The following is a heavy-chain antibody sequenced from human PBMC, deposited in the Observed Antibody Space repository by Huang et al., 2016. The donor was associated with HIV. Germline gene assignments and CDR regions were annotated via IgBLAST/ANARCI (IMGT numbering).Heavy chain of an antibody. Sequence: QVQLQQWGAGLLKPSETLSLTCAVYGGSFSGYYWSWIRQPPGKGLEWIGEINHSGSTNATPSLKSRVTISVDTSKNQCSLKLSSVTAADTAVYYCARADIPDAPSWQQLYAFDIWGQGTMVTVSS. V-gene: IGHV4-34*01. CDR1: GGSFSGYY. J-gene: IGHJ3*02. D-gene: IGHD6-13*01. CDR2: INHSGST. CDR3: ARADIPDAPSWQQLYAFDI.